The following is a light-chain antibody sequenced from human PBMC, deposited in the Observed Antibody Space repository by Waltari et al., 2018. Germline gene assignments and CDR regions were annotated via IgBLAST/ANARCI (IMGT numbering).Light chain of an antibody. V-gene: IGKV2-30*01. J-gene: IGKJ2*01. Sequence: DAVMTQSPPRLHLTHEQRASIPCSSSQSLVYSDGNTYLDWFQQRPGQSPRRLIYKVSDRDSGVPDRFSGSGSGTDFTLKISRVEAEDVGVYYCMQGTHWPYTFGQGTKLEIK. CDR1: QSLVYSDGNTY. CDR2: KVS. CDR3: MQGTHWPYT.